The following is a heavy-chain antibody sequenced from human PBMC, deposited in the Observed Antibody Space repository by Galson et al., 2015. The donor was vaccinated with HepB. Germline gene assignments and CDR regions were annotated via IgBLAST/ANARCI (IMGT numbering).Heavy chain of an antibody. CDR2: ISYDGNDK. V-gene: IGHV3-30*03. D-gene: IGHD4-17*01. Sequence: SLRLSCAASGFNFRSYDMHWVRQAPGKGLEWVAVISYDGNDKYYADSVKGRFTISRDNSRNTLYLQMNSLRGEDTAVYYCARSPVDYGDYGGLKYWGQGTLVTVSS. CDR3: ARSPVDYGDYGGLKY. CDR1: GFNFRSYD. J-gene: IGHJ4*02.